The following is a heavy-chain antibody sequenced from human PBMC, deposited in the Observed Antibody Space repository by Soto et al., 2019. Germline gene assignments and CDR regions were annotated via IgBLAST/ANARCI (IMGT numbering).Heavy chain of an antibody. CDR3: AKAYYYDNSGFPPRFDY. CDR2: ISGSGDST. J-gene: IGHJ4*02. Sequence: GGSLRLSCAASGFTFSSYAMSWVRQAPGKGLEWVSAISGSGDSTYYADSVKGRFTISRDNSKSMLYLQMNSLRAEDTAVYYCAKAYYYDNSGFPPRFDYWGQGTLVTVSS. CDR1: GFTFSSYA. V-gene: IGHV3-23*01. D-gene: IGHD3-22*01.